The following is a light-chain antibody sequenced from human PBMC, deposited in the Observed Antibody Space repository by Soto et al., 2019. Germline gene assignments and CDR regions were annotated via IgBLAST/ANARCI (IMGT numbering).Light chain of an antibody. Sequence: AIRMTQSPSSLSASTGDRVTITCRTSQGISSYLAWYQQKPGKAPKLLIYAASTLQSGVPSRFSGSGSGTELTLTISSLQPDDSATYYCRQYNAYPITLGQGTRLEI. CDR1: QGISSY. V-gene: IGKV1-8*01. CDR3: RQYNAYPIT. J-gene: IGKJ5*01. CDR2: AAS.